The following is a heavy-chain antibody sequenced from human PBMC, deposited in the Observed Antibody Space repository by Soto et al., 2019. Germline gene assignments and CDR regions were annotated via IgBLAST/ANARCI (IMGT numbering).Heavy chain of an antibody. D-gene: IGHD2-21*02. Sequence: SQTLSLTCAISGDSVSSNSAAWNWIRQSPSRGLEWLGRTYYRSKWYNDYAVSVKSRITINPDTSKNQFSLRLNSVTPEDTAVYYCARAVVVTAIRYYYYGMDVWGQGTTVTVSS. CDR2: TYYRSKWYN. CDR1: GDSVSSNSAA. V-gene: IGHV6-1*01. CDR3: ARAVVVTAIRYYYYGMDV. J-gene: IGHJ6*02.